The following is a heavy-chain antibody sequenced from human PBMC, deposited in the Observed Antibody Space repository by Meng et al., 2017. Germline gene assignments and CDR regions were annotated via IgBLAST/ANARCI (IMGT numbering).Heavy chain of an antibody. CDR2: IYPGDSDT. CDR1: GYSFTSYW. D-gene: IGHD2-15*01. CDR3: ARLRRGRGYCSGGSCYTGFKSGDSGWYHFDY. V-gene: IGHV5-51*01. Sequence: GVSLKISCKGSGYSFTSYWSVWVRRVPGKGLEWMVIIYPGDSDTMYSPSFQGQVTISDDKSIGTAYLQWSSLKASDTAMYYWARLRRGRGYCSGGSCYTGFKSGDSGWYHFDYWGQGTQVTVSS. J-gene: IGHJ4*01.